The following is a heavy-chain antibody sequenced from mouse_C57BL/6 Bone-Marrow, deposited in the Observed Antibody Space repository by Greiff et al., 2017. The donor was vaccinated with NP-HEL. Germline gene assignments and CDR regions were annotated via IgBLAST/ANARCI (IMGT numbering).Heavy chain of an antibody. V-gene: IGHV5-6*01. Sequence: EVQRVESGGDLVKPGGSLKLSCAASGFTFSSYGMSWVRQTPDKRLEWVATISSGGSYTYYLDSVKGRFPISRDNAKNTLYLQMSSLKSEDTAMYYCARDYSNYAWFAYWGQGTLVTVSA. J-gene: IGHJ3*01. CDR2: ISSGGSYT. CDR3: ARDYSNYAWFAY. D-gene: IGHD2-5*01. CDR1: GFTFSSYG.